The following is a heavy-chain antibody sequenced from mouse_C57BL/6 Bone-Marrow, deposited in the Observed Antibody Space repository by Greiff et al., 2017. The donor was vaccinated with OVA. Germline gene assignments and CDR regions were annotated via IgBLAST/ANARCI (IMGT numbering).Heavy chain of an antibody. Sequence: VMLVESGPGLVAPSQSLSITCTVSGFSLTSYGVDWVRQPPGKGLEWLGVIWGGGSTNYNSAHMSRLSISKDNSKSQVFLKMNSLQTDDTAMYYCAKHIYDYDEGYYAMDYWGQGTSVTVSS. D-gene: IGHD2-4*01. J-gene: IGHJ4*01. CDR2: IWGGGST. V-gene: IGHV2-9*01. CDR3: AKHIYDYDEGYYAMDY. CDR1: GFSLTSYG.